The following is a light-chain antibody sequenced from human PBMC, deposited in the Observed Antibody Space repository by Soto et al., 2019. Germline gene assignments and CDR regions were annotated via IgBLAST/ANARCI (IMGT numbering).Light chain of an antibody. CDR3: SVWDDSLNGPV. Sequence: QSVLTQPPSASGTPGQRVTISCSGSSSNIGSNAVNWYQQLQGTAPKLFMYSDNQRPSGVPDRVSASKSATSASLATSGRQSDDEADYFCSVWDDSLNGPVFGGGTKLTVL. CDR1: SSNIGSNA. CDR2: SDN. J-gene: IGLJ3*02. V-gene: IGLV1-44*01.